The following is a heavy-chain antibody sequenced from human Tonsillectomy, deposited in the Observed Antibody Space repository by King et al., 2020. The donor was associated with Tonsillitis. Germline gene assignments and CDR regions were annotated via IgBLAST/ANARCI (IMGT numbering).Heavy chain of an antibody. V-gene: IGHV4-38-2*02. D-gene: IGHD3-16*01. CDR1: GYSISTDYY. Sequence: VQLQESGPGLVKPSETLSLTCVVSGYSISTDYYWGWIRQPPGKGLEWIGSIYHSGSTYYKPSLKSRVTISVDTSKNQFSLKLSSVTAADTAVYYCAREETFGGSYVMDVWGQGTTVTVSS. CDR3: AREETFGGSYVMDV. J-gene: IGHJ6*02. CDR2: IYHSGST.